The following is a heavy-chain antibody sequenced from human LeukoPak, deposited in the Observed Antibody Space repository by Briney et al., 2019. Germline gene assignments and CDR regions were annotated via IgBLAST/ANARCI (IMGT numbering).Heavy chain of an antibody. D-gene: IGHD3-3*01. V-gene: IGHV1-2*02. CDR2: INPNSGGT. CDR1: GYTFTGYY. Sequence: ASVKVSCKASGYTFTGYYMHWVRQAPGQGLEWMGWINPNSGGTNYAQKFQGRVTMTRDTSIGTAYMELRRLRSDDTAVYYCARVRIVTIFGVVTAHDAFDIWGQGTMVTVSS. CDR3: ARVRIVTIFGVVTAHDAFDI. J-gene: IGHJ3*02.